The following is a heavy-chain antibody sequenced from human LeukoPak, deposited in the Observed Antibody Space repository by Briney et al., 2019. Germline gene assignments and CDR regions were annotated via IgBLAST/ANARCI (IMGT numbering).Heavy chain of an antibody. CDR2: INPNNGAT. J-gene: IGHJ4*02. D-gene: IGHD6-13*01. Sequence: GASVKVSCKASGYIFTGNFIHYMRQAPGQGLEWMGWINPNNGATNFARKFQGRVTMTRDTSISTAYMELSSLTSDDTALYYCARGAGTSWFDYWGQGTLVTVSS. CDR1: GYIFTGNF. CDR3: ARGAGTSWFDY. V-gene: IGHV1-2*02.